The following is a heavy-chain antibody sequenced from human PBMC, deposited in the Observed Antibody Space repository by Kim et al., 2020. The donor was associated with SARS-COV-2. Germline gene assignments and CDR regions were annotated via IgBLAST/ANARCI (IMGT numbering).Heavy chain of an antibody. J-gene: IGHJ6*02. CDR2: IWYDGSNK. CDR3: ARDCSSTSCYGMDV. Sequence: GGSLRLSCAASGFTFNSYGMHWVRQAPGKGLEWVAVIWYDGSNKYYADSVKGRFTISRDNSKNTLYLQMNSLRAEDTAVYYCARDCSSTSCYGMDVWGQGTTVTASS. D-gene: IGHD2-2*01. CDR1: GFTFNSYG. V-gene: IGHV3-33*01.